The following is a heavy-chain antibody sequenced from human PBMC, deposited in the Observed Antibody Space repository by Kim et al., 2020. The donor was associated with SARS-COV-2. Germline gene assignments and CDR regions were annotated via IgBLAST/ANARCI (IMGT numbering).Heavy chain of an antibody. CDR2: INPSGVFT. Sequence: ASVKVSCKASGFTFTNYFMHWVQQAPGQGLEWMGTINPSGVFTLFTQKYQGRVIITKDTSTSTVYMEVSSLRSEDTAVYYCVREAALIAVPKKNFDYWGQVTLVTVSS. J-gene: IGHJ4*02. D-gene: IGHD6-19*01. CDR3: VREAALIAVPKKNFDY. V-gene: IGHV1-46*01. CDR1: GFTFTNYF.